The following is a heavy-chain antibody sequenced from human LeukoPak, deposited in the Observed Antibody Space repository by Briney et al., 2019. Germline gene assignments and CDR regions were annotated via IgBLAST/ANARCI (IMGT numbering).Heavy chain of an antibody. Sequence: SETLSLTCTVSGGSISSYCWSWIRQPPGKGLEWIGYIYYSGSTNYNPSLKSRVTISVDTSKNQFSLKLSSVTAADTAVYYCAREHCSGGSCYSDDWGQGTLVTVSS. CDR3: AREHCSGGSCYSDD. V-gene: IGHV4-59*01. CDR1: GGSISSYC. J-gene: IGHJ4*02. D-gene: IGHD2-15*01. CDR2: IYYSGST.